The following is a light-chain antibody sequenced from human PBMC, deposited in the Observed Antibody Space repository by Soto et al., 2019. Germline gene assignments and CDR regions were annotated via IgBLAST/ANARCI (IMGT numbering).Light chain of an antibody. CDR1: QNINSW. CDR2: KAS. Sequence: DIQMTQSPSTLSASVGDRVTITCRASQNINSWLVWYQQKPGQAPKVLIYKASSLESGVPSRFTGSGSGTEFTLTISGLQPDDLATYYCQQYNTDPWTFGQGTNVDIK. CDR3: QQYNTDPWT. V-gene: IGKV1-5*03. J-gene: IGKJ1*01.